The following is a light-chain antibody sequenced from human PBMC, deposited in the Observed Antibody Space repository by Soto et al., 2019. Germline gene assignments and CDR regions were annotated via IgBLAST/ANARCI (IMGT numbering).Light chain of an antibody. V-gene: IGLV2-14*03. CDR1: SSDVGGYGY. Sequence: QSVLTQPASVSGSPGQSITISCTGSSSDVGGYGYVSWYQQHPCKAPRLLIYEVVNRPSGVSNRFTGSKSDNTASLTISGLQAEDEAEYYCSSYTTRNTLGYVFGSGTKLTVL. CDR2: EVV. CDR3: SSYTTRNTLGYV. J-gene: IGLJ1*01.